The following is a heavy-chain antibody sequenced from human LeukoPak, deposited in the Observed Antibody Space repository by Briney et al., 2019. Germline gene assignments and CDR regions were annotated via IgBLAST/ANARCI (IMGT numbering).Heavy chain of an antibody. D-gene: IGHD2-2*03. V-gene: IGHV3-7*01. CDR1: GFTFGPDW. CDR3: ARDYWIGNRGLFYFSS. CDR2: INGDGSEK. J-gene: IGHJ4*02. Sequence: GGSLRLSCAASGFTFGPDWMSWVRQVPGKGLEWVANINGDGSEKFYVDSVEGRFTIARDNAKNSLYLQMNSLRAEDTAVYYCARDYWIGNRGLFYFSSWGQGTLVTVSS.